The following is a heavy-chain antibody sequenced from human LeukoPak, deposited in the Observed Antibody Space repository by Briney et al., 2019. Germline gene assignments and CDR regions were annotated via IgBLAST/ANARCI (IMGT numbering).Heavy chain of an antibody. CDR2: IRYDGSNK. J-gene: IGHJ4*02. CDR1: GFTFSSYS. CDR3: ASMITFGGVIDNFDY. V-gene: IGHV3-30*02. D-gene: IGHD3-16*02. Sequence: GGSLRLSCAASGFTFSSYSMNWVRQAPGKGLEWVAFIRYDGSNKYYADSVKGRFTISRDNSKNTLYLQMNSLRAEDTAVYYCASMITFGGVIDNFDYWGQGTLVTVSS.